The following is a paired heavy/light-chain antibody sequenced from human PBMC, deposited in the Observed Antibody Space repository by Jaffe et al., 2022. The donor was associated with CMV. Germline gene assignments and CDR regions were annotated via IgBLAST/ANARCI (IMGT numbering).Light chain of an antibody. Sequence: DIVMTQSPDSVAMSLGERATISCKSSQSVLYSSNNKNYLAWYQQKPGQPPKLLFYWASTRESGVPDRFSGSGSGTDFTLTISSLQAEDVAVYYCQQYYNIPLTFGQGTKVEIK. J-gene: IGKJ1*01. CDR2: WAS. CDR1: QSVLYSSNNKNY. CDR3: QQYYNIPLT. V-gene: IGKV4-1*01.
Heavy chain of an antibody. CDR2: IYYSGST. D-gene: IGHD6-25*01. J-gene: IGHJ5*02. CDR1: GGSIRSSSDK. CDR3: ARQTDPFSGSWNNWFDP. V-gene: IGHV4-39*01. Sequence: QLQLKESGPGLVKPSETLSLTCIVSGGSIRSSSDKWGWIRQPPGKGLEWIGSIYYSGSTHFNPSLKSRVTISLDTSKNQFSLKLTSMTAADTAVYYCARQTDPFSGSWNNWFDPWGQGTLISVSS.